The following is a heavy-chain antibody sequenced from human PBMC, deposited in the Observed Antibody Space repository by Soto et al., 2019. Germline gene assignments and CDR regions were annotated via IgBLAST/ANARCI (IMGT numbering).Heavy chain of an antibody. Sequence: GGSLRLSCAASGFTFSNAWMSWVRQAPGKGLEWVGRIKSKTDGGTTDYAAPVKGRFTISRDDSKNTLYLQMNSLKTEDTAVYYCTTDTSWSGYYMVYWGQGTLVTVSS. D-gene: IGHD3-3*01. CDR3: TTDTSWSGYYMVY. CDR1: GFTFSNAW. J-gene: IGHJ4*02. CDR2: IKSKTDGGTT. V-gene: IGHV3-15*01.